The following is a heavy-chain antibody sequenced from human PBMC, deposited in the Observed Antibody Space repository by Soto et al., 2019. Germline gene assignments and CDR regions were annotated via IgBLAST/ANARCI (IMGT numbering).Heavy chain of an antibody. Sequence: EVQLVESGGGLVQPGGSLRLSCAASGFTFSSYSMNWVRQAPGKGLEWVSYISSSSSTIYYADSVKGRFTISRDNAKNSLYRQMNSLRDEDTAVYYCARDQAVTVAGGWFDPWGQGTLVTVSS. D-gene: IGHD4-17*01. CDR2: ISSSSSTI. CDR1: GFTFSSYS. J-gene: IGHJ5*02. CDR3: ARDQAVTVAGGWFDP. V-gene: IGHV3-48*02.